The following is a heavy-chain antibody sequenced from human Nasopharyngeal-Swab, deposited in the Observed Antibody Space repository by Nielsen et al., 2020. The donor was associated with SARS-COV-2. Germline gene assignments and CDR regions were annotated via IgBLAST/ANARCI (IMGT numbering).Heavy chain of an antibody. CDR2: VRQDGNAK. J-gene: IGHJ4*02. D-gene: IGHD2-8*01. Sequence: GESLKISCAASGFTFSTYWMNWVRQAPGKGLEWVANVRQDGNAKYYVDSLKGRFTISRDNAQNSLHLQMTSLGAEDTAVYYCARDRGYCANGGCYTVLDFRGQGTLVTVSS. CDR3: ARDRGYCANGGCYTVLDF. V-gene: IGHV3-7*04. CDR1: GFTFSTYW.